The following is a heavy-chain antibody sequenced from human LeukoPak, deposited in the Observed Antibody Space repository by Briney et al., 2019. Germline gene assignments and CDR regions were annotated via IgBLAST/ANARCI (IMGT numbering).Heavy chain of an antibody. CDR2: IYYTGST. CDR3: ARRMTVSATNWFDP. Sequence: SETLSLTCTVSGASISSSFWTWIRQSPGKGLEWLAYIYYTGSTNLNPSLKSRLTISVDTSKNQFSLRLSSVTAADTAIYYCARRMTVSATNWFDPWGQGTLVSVSS. CDR1: GASISSSF. D-gene: IGHD5/OR15-5a*01. J-gene: IGHJ5*02. V-gene: IGHV4-59*01.